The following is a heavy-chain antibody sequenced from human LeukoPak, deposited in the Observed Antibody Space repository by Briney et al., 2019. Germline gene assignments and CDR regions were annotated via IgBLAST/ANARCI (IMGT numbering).Heavy chain of an antibody. D-gene: IGHD6-19*01. CDR1: GGHISSYY. V-gene: IGHV4-59*08. CDR2: TYYSGST. CDR3: ASPGSGWYGPLFDY. J-gene: IGHJ4*02. Sequence: SDPLSLLCSVSGGHISSYYWRWLRQPTGKGLEWIGYTYYSGSTTHTHSLKSPVTISVDTSKIQFSLKLSSVTAADTAVYYCASPGSGWYGPLFDYWGQGTLVTVSS.